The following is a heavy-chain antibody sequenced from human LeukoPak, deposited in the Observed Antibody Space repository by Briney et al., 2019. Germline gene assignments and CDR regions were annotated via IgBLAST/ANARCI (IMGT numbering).Heavy chain of an antibody. CDR2: ISAYTGDA. J-gene: IGHJ5*02. CDR1: GYTFTSYG. CDR3: ARSGRFGELLPFDP. D-gene: IGHD3-10*01. Sequence: ASVKVSCKASGYTFTSYGINWVRQAPGQGLEWMGCISAYTGDANYEQKLQGKVTMTKDTSTSTAYMELRSLRSDDTAVYYCARSGRFGELLPFDPWGQGTLVTVSS. V-gene: IGHV1-18*04.